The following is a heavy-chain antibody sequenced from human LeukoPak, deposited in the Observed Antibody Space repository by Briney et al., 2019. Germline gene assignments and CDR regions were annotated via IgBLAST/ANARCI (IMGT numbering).Heavy chain of an antibody. CDR3: ARWGSGSYDY. J-gene: IGHJ4*02. CDR1: GFTFSSYS. D-gene: IGHD3-10*01. CDR2: ISSSSSYI. Sequence: GGSLRLSCAASGFTFSSYSMNWVRQAPGKGLEWVSSISSSSSYIYYADSVKGRFTISRDNAKNSLYLQMNSLRAEDAAVYYCARWGSGSYDYWGQGTLVTVSS. V-gene: IGHV3-21*01.